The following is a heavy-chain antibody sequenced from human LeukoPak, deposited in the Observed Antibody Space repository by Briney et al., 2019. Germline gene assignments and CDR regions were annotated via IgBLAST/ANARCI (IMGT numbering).Heavy chain of an antibody. CDR2: ISETSGDT. J-gene: IGHJ4*02. Sequence: GGSLRLSCVASGFTFSASYMTWVRQPPGKGLEWLSYISETSGDTNYADSVKGRFTVSRDNAKNSLYLQMNSLRVEDTAVYYCARDPRTVRIWGQGTLVTVSS. CDR1: GFTFSASY. V-gene: IGHV3-11*06. D-gene: IGHD1-1*01. CDR3: ARDPRTVRI.